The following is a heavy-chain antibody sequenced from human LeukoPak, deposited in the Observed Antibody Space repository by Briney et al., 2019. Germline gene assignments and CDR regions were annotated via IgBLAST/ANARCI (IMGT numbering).Heavy chain of an antibody. D-gene: IGHD1-26*01. J-gene: IGHJ4*02. CDR3: AKDESGSYYSYFDY. CDR1: GFTFSSYA. V-gene: IGHV3-23*01. Sequence: GGSLRLSCAASGFTFSSYAMSWVRQAPGKGLEWVSAISGSGGSTYYVDSVKGRFTISRDNSKNTLYLQMNSLRAEDTAVYYCAKDESGSYYSYFDYWGQGTLVTVSS. CDR2: ISGSGGST.